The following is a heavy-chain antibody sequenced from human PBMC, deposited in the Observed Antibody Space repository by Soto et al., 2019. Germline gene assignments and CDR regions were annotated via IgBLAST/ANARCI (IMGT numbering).Heavy chain of an antibody. D-gene: IGHD4-17*01. Sequence: QVQLQESGPGLVKPSQTLSLTCTVSGGSISSGGYYWSWIRQHPGKGLEWIGYIYYSGSTYYNPSLTSRVTISADTSTNQFALKLRSVTAADTAVYYCARSPEATVTAFDYWGQGTLVTVSS. V-gene: IGHV4-31*03. CDR3: ARSPEATVTAFDY. CDR2: IYYSGST. J-gene: IGHJ4*02. CDR1: GGSISSGGYY.